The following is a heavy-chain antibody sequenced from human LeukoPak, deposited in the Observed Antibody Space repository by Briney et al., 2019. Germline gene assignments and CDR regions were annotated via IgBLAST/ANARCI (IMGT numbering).Heavy chain of an antibody. Sequence: PSETLSLTCTVSGGSISSSSYYWGWIRQPPGKGLEWIGSIYYSGSTYYNPSLKSRVTISVDTSKNQFSLKLSSVTAADTAVYYCARRCDFWSGYFDYWGQGTLVTVSS. CDR3: ARRCDFWSGYFDY. CDR2: IYYSGST. V-gene: IGHV4-39*01. CDR1: GGSISSSSYY. J-gene: IGHJ4*02. D-gene: IGHD3-3*01.